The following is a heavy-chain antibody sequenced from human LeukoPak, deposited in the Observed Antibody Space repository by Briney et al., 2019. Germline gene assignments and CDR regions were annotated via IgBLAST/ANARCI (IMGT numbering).Heavy chain of an antibody. D-gene: IGHD2-2*02. CDR3: ARDLGYCSSTSCYTGYFQH. Sequence: ASVKVSCKASGYTFTSYYMHWVRQAPGQGLEWMGIINPSGGSTSHAQKFQGRVTMTRDTSTSTVYMELSSLRSEDTAVYYCARDLGYCSSTSCYTGYFQHWGQGTLVTVSS. V-gene: IGHV1-46*01. J-gene: IGHJ1*01. CDR2: INPSGGST. CDR1: GYTFTSYY.